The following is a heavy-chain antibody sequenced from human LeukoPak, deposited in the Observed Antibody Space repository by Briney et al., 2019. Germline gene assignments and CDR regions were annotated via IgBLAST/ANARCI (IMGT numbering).Heavy chain of an antibody. V-gene: IGHV3-30-3*01. CDR1: GFTFSSYA. Sequence: GGSLRLSCAASGFTFSSYAMHWVRQAPGKGLEWVAVISYDGSNKYYADSVKGRFTISRDNSKNTLYLQMNSLRAEDTAVYYCARPEFDILTGYYSLFDYWGQGTLVTVFS. CDR2: ISYDGSNK. CDR3: ARPEFDILTGYYSLFDY. J-gene: IGHJ4*02. D-gene: IGHD3-9*01.